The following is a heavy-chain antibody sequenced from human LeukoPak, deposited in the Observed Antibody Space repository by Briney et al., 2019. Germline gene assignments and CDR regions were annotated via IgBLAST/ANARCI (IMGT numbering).Heavy chain of an antibody. CDR3: ARLRSGSTPPPPHYYYGLDV. V-gene: IGHV4-59*01. Sequence: PSETLSLTCTVSGGSINDFYWTWIRQPAGKGLEWIGYIFYCGSANSNPSLESRVTISVDTSKNQFSLKLSSVTAADTAAYYCARLRSGSTPPPPHYYYGLDVWGQGTTVIVSS. CDR1: GGSINDFY. J-gene: IGHJ6*02. D-gene: IGHD1-26*01. CDR2: IFYCGSA.